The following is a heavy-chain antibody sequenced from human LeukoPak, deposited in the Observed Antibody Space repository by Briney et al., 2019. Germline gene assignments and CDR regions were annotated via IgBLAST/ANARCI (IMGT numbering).Heavy chain of an antibody. CDR3: ARRCSSTSCYMSFAFDI. J-gene: IGHJ3*02. Sequence: ASVKVSCKASGGTFSSYAISWVRQAPGQGLEWMGGIIPIFGTANYAQKFQGRVTITTDESTSTAYMELSSLRSEDTAVYYCARRCSSTSCYMSFAFDIWGQGTMVTVSS. D-gene: IGHD2-2*02. CDR2: IIPIFGTA. V-gene: IGHV1-69*05. CDR1: GGTFSSYA.